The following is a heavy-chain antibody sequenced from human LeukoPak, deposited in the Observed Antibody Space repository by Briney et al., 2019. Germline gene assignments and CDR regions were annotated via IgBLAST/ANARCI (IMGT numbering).Heavy chain of an antibody. CDR1: GFTFSSYS. CDR2: ISSSSYI. Sequence: GGSLRLSCAASGFTFSSYSMNWVRQAPGKGLEWVSSISSSSYIYYADSVKGRFTISRDNAKNSLYLQMNSLRAEDTAVYYCARDLYGDSDFDYWGQGTLVTVSS. CDR3: ARDLYGDSDFDY. D-gene: IGHD4-17*01. V-gene: IGHV3-21*01. J-gene: IGHJ4*02.